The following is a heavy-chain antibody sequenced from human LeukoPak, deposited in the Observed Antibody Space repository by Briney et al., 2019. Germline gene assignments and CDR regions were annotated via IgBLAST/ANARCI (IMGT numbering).Heavy chain of an antibody. CDR3: ARENGHDAFDI. J-gene: IGHJ3*02. CDR2: ISTSGSTI. V-gene: IGHV3-11*01. CDR1: GFTFSDYY. Sequence: GGSLRLSCAASGFTFSDYYIRWIRQAPGKGLEWVSYISTSGSTIYYADSVKGRFTISRDNAKNSLYLQMSSLRAEDTAVYYCARENGHDAFDIWGQGTMVTVSS.